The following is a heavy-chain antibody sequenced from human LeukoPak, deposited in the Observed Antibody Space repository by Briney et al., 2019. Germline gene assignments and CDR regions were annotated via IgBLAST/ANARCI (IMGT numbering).Heavy chain of an antibody. Sequence: ASVKVSCKASGYTFTGYYMHWVRQAPGQGLEWMGRINPNSGGTNYAQKFQGRVTMARDTSISTAYMELSRLRSDDTAVYYCARSIWGSPSDYWGQGTLVTVSS. CDR3: ARSIWGSPSDY. D-gene: IGHD7-27*01. CDR1: GYTFTGYY. J-gene: IGHJ4*02. CDR2: INPNSGGT. V-gene: IGHV1-2*06.